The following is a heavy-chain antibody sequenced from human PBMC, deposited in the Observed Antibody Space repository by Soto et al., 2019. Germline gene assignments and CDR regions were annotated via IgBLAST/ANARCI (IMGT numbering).Heavy chain of an antibody. J-gene: IGHJ5*02. CDR3: ASLGCGRTSCRKNGFDP. D-gene: IGHD2-2*01. V-gene: IGHV4-34*01. Sequence: SETLSLTCAVYGGSFSGYYWSWIRQPPGKGLEWIGEINHSGSTNYNPSLKSRVTISVDTSKNQFSLKLSSVTAADTAVYYCASLGCGRTSCRKNGFDPGGKETLVTVPP. CDR1: GGSFSGYY. CDR2: INHSGST.